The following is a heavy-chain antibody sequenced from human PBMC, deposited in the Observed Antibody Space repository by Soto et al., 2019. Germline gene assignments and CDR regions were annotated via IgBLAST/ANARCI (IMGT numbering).Heavy chain of an antibody. CDR2: IYWDDDK. Sequence: QITLNESGPTVVRPTETLTLTCRFSGFSLTTSGVGVGWIRQSPGKAPEWLALIYWDDDKLYSASLKSRLTITKDTSKNQVVLTLSDLDPTDTATYYCAHRVLRTVFGLVTTTAIYFDFWGQGTPVAVSS. CDR1: GFSLTTSGVG. J-gene: IGHJ4*02. V-gene: IGHV2-5*02. D-gene: IGHD3-3*01. CDR3: AHRVLRTVFGLVTTTAIYFDF.